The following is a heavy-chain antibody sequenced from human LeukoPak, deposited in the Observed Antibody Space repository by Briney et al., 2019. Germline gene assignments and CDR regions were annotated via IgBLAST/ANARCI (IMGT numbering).Heavy chain of an antibody. CDR3: ARAGRPGYNWFDP. J-gene: IGHJ5*02. V-gene: IGHV3-48*02. CDR2: ISSSSSTI. Sequence: PGRSLRLSCAASGFTFGSYSMNWVRQAPGKGLEWVSYISSSSSTIYYADSVKGRLTISRDNAKNSLYLQMNSLRDEDTAVYYCARAGRPGYNWFDPWGQGTLVTVSS. CDR1: GFTFGSYS. D-gene: IGHD1-26*01.